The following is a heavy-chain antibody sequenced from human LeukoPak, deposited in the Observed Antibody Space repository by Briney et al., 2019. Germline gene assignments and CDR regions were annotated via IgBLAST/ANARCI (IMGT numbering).Heavy chain of an antibody. Sequence: GGSLRLSCAASGFTFSNYVMSWVRQAPGKGLEWVSYINHNGEMIFYPDFVKGRFTISRDNAKNSLYLQMNSLRDEDTAVYYCASDNDWAFHNWGQGTLVTVSS. D-gene: IGHD3-9*01. CDR1: GFTFSNYV. CDR3: ASDNDWAFHN. J-gene: IGHJ4*02. CDR2: INHNGEMI. V-gene: IGHV3-48*02.